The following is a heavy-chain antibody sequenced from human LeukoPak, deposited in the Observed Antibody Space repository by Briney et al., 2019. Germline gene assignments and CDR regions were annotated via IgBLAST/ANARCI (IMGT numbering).Heavy chain of an antibody. J-gene: IGHJ4*02. CDR3: ARARH. CDR2: IYHSGST. Sequence: SETLSLTCTVSGYSISSGYYWGWIRQPPGKGLEWIGSIYHSGSTYYNPSLKSRVTISVDTSKNQFSLKLSSVTAADTPVYYCARARHWGQGTLVTVSS. V-gene: IGHV4-38-2*02. CDR1: GYSISSGYY.